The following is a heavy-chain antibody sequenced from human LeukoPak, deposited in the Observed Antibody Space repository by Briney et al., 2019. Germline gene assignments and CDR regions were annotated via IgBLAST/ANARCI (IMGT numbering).Heavy chain of an antibody. V-gene: IGHV3-49*03. D-gene: IGHD1-26*01. J-gene: IGHJ3*02. CDR2: IRSKAYGGTT. CDR1: GFTFGDYA. CDR3: SRATRGSYWPHAFDI. Sequence: PGGSLRLSCTTSGFTFGDYAMSWFRQAPGKGLEWVGFIRSKAYGGTTEYAASVKGRFTISRDDSKSIAYLQMNSLKIEDTAVYYCSRATRGSYWPHAFDIWGQGTMVTVSS.